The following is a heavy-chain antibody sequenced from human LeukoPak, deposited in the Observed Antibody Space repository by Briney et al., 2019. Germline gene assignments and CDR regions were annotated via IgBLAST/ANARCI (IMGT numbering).Heavy chain of an antibody. CDR1: GFTFSDYY. CDR3: ARVGSIAAAGTLDY. D-gene: IGHD6-13*01. CDR2: IGTSSSFT. Sequence: NPGGSLRLSCAVSGFTFSDYYMIWLRQAPGKGLEWVSYIGTSSSFTKYADSVKDRFTISRDNGKNSIYLQMNSLRAEDTAVYYCARVGSIAAAGTLDYWGQGTLVTVSS. V-gene: IGHV3-11*05. J-gene: IGHJ4*02.